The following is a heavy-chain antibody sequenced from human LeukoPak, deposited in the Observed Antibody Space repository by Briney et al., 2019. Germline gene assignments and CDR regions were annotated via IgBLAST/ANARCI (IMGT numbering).Heavy chain of an antibody. CDR3: ARGPINDFWSGYYTAVVDY. J-gene: IGHJ4*02. V-gene: IGHV1-69*13. Sequence: ASVKVSCKASGGTFSSYAISWVRQAPGQGLEWMGGIIPIFGTANYAQKFQGRVTITADESTSTAYMELSSLRSEDTAVYYCARGPINDFWSGYYTAVVDYWGQGTLVTVSS. D-gene: IGHD3-3*01. CDR1: GGTFSSYA. CDR2: IIPIFGTA.